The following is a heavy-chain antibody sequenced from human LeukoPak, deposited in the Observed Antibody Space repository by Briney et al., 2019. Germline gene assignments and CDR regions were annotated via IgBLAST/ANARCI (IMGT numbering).Heavy chain of an antibody. Sequence: GASVKVSCKASGYTFSDYYTHWVRQAPGQGLEWMGWINPNSGGTNYAQKFQGRVTMTRDTSISTAYMELSRLRSDDTAVYYCARDGGYYGSGVEAEFDYWGQGTLVTVSS. V-gene: IGHV1-2*02. CDR1: GYTFSDYY. CDR2: INPNSGGT. D-gene: IGHD3-10*01. CDR3: ARDGGYYGSGVEAEFDY. J-gene: IGHJ4*02.